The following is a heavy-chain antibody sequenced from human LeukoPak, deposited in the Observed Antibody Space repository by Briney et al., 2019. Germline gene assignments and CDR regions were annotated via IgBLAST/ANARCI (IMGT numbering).Heavy chain of an antibody. J-gene: IGHJ4*02. D-gene: IGHD1-26*01. CDR2: ISGSGGST. V-gene: IGHV3-23*01. CDR3: AKGRSGSYAYDY. Sequence: GGSLRLSCAASGFTLSSYDMSWVRQAPGKGLEWVSTISGSGGSTYYADSVKGRFTISRDNSKNTLYLQMNSLRAEDTAIYYCAKGRSGSYAYDYRGQGTLVTVSS. CDR1: GFTLSSYD.